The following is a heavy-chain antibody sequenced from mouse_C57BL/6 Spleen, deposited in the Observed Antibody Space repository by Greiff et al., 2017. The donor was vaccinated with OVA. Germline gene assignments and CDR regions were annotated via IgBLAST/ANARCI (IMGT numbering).Heavy chain of an antibody. V-gene: IGHV6-3*01. CDR1: GFTFSNYW. J-gene: IGHJ3*01. CDR2: ISSKSDNYAT. Sequence: LQQSGGGLVQPGGSMKLSCVASGFTFSNYWMNWVRQSPEQGLEWVAQISSKSDNYATHYAESVKGRFTISRDDSKSSVYLQMNNLRAEDTGIYYCTRKNPFAYWGQGTLVTVSA. CDR3: TRKNPFAY.